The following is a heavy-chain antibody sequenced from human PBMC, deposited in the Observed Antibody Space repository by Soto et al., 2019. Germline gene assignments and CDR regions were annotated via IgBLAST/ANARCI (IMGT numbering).Heavy chain of an antibody. D-gene: IGHD5-18*01. CDR1: GHSRGGYY. J-gene: IGHJ4*02. CDR3: ARDRGYSYGRGAIDH. Sequence: QVQLQESGPGLVKASETLSLTCSVSGHSRGGYYWSWIQQPPGKGLKWIGNIYYNDEYNYNIPPKYNPSLNSRLTMSLDTSKMQFFLNLTSVTAADSAVYYCARDRGYSYGRGAIDHWVQGTLVTVSS. V-gene: IGHV4-59*01. CDR2: IYYNDEYNYNIPP.